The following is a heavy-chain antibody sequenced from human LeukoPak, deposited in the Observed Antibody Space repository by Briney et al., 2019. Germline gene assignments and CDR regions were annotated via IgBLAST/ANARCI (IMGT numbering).Heavy chain of an antibody. V-gene: IGHV3-66*01. D-gene: IGHD3-22*01. CDR1: GFSVSSNY. J-gene: IGHJ1*01. Sequence: GGSLRLSCAASGFSVSSNYMSWVRQAPGKGLEWVSVIYSGGSEYYADSVKGRFSISRDNFKNRLYLQMNSLRAEDTAVYYCAKGSGYYPEYFQHWGQGTLVTVSS. CDR3: AKGSGYYPEYFQH. CDR2: IYSGGSE.